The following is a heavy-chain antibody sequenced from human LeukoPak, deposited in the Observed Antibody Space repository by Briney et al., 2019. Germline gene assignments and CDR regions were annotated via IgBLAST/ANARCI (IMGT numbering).Heavy chain of an antibody. D-gene: IGHD6-19*01. J-gene: IGHJ4*02. Sequence: PSETLSLTCTVSGGSISSSSYYWGWLRPPPGKGLEGIGSIYYSGSTYYNPSLKSRVTISVDTSKNQFSLKLSSVTAADTAVYYCARRGGWSSYFDYWGQGTLVTVSS. CDR3: ARRGGWSSYFDY. CDR2: IYYSGST. CDR1: GGSISSSSYY. V-gene: IGHV4-39*01.